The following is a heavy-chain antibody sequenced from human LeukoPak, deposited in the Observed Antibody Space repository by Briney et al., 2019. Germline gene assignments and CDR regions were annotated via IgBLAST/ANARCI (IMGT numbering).Heavy chain of an antibody. J-gene: IGHJ4*02. CDR2: ISSSNNYI. V-gene: IGHV3-21*01. Sequence: KPGGSLRLSCAASGFTFSNYHMNWVRQAPGKGLEWVSSISSSNNYIYYADSVKGRFTISRDNAKNSLYLQMNSLRAEDTAVYYCARRSPNYYFDYWGQGTPVTVSS. CDR3: ARRSPNYYFDY. CDR1: GFTFSNYH.